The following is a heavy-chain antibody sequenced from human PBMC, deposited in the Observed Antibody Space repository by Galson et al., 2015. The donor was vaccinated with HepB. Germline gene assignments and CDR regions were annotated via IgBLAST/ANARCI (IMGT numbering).Heavy chain of an antibody. CDR2: ITNSGRST. D-gene: IGHD2/OR15-2a*01. CDR1: GFTFSDYY. Sequence: SLRLSCAVSGFTFSDYYMSWIRQAPGKGLEWLSYITNSGRSTSYADSVKGQFTISRDNAKNSLYLEMNSLRAEDTAVYYCARESRGNYFTFDYWGQGTLVTVSS. CDR3: ARESRGNYFTFDY. J-gene: IGHJ4*02. V-gene: IGHV3-11*01.